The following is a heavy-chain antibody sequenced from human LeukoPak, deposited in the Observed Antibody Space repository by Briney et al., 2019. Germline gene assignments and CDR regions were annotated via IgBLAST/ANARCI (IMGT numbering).Heavy chain of an antibody. CDR1: GYTFTSYY. CDR3: ARESRGSSWSGGFDY. CDR2: IIPIFGTA. J-gene: IGHJ4*02. Sequence: ASVKVSCKASGYTFTSYYMHWVRQPPGQGLEWMGGIIPIFGTANYAQKFQGRVTITADESTSTAYMELSSLRSEDTAVYYCARESRGSSWSGGFDYWGQGTLVTVSS. D-gene: IGHD6-13*01. V-gene: IGHV1-69*13.